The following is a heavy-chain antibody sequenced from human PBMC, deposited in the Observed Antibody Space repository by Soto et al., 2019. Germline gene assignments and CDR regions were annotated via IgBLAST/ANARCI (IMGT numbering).Heavy chain of an antibody. CDR3: ARIAAAGTPIYYYYYYMDV. V-gene: IGHV4-39*01. CDR2: IYYSGST. D-gene: IGHD6-13*01. CDR1: GGSISSSSYY. Sequence: SETLSLTCTVSGGSISSSSYYWGWIRQPPGKGLEWIGSIYYSGSTYYNPSLKSRVTISVDTSKNQFSLKLSSVTAADTAVYYCARIAAAGTPIYYYYYYMDVWGKGTTVTVSS. J-gene: IGHJ6*03.